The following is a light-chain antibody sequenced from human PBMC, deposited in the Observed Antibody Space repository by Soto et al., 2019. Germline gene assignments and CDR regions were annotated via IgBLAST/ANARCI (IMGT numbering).Light chain of an antibody. J-gene: IGKJ5*01. CDR3: QPPCTWAAST. Sequence: FAASLSVAPGKRVALSCRPGQSVSNNLAWYQQKPGQAPRLLIYGASTRATGIPARFSGSGSETEFALGISSRHSGEFAVHYCQPPCTWAASTIGEGTRLEIK. CDR1: QSVSNN. CDR2: GAS. V-gene: IGKV3D-15*01.